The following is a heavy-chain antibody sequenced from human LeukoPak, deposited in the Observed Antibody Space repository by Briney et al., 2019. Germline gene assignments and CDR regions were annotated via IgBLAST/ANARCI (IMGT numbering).Heavy chain of an antibody. V-gene: IGHV4-34*01. J-gene: IGHJ6*03. CDR2: INHSGST. CDR1: GGSFSGYY. D-gene: IGHD2-15*01. CDR3: AHRGGSRSYYYYYMDV. Sequence: SETLSLTCAVYGGSFSGYYWSWIRQPPGKGLEWIGEINHSGSTNYNPSLKSRVTISVDTSKNQFSLKLSSVTAADTAVYYCAHRGGSRSYYYYYMDVWGKGTTVTVSS.